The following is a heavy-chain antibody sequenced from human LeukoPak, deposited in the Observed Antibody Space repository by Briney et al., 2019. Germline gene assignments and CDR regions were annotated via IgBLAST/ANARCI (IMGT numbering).Heavy chain of an antibody. D-gene: IGHD2-2*03. CDR3: AREDGGYCSSTSCQGAFDI. V-gene: IGHV4-34*01. CDR2: INHSGGT. Sequence: SETLSLTCAVYGGSFSGYYWSWIRQPPGKGLEWIGEINHSGGTNYNPSLKSRVTISVDTSKNQFSLKLSSVTAADTAVYYCAREDGGYCSSTSCQGAFDIWGQGTMVTVSS. J-gene: IGHJ3*02. CDR1: GGSFSGYY.